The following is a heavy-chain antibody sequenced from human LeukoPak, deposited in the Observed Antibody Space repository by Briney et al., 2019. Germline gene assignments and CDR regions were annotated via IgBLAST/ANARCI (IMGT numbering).Heavy chain of an antibody. D-gene: IGHD3-22*01. J-gene: IGHJ4*02. CDR2: ISGSGGST. CDR3: AKDGNTYYYDSSGYYLGY. Sequence: QPGGSLRLSCAASGFTFSSYAMSWVRQAPGKGLEWVSAISGSGGSTYYADSVKGRFTISRDNSKNTLYLQMNSLRAEDTAVYYCAKDGNTYYYDSSGYYLGYWGQGTLVTVSS. CDR1: GFTFSSYA. V-gene: IGHV3-23*01.